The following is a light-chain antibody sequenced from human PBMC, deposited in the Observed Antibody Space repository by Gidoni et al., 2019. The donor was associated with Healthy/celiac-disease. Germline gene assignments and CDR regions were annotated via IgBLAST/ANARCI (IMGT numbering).Light chain of an antibody. CDR1: RSVSSN. CDR2: VAT. J-gene: IGKJ1*01. CDR3: QRYNNWPLT. V-gene: IGKV3-15*01. Sequence: EIVMTQSPATLSVSPGERATLSCRARRSVSSNLDWYQQKPGQAPILLNYVATTKATGIPASFSSSGSGTEFTLTISSLQSEDFSVYYCQRYNNWPLTFGQGTKVEIK.